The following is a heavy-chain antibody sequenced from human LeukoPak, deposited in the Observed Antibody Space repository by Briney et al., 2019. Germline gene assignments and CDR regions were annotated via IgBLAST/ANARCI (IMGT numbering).Heavy chain of an antibody. CDR3: ASGLSQGGGPIFDYYYGMDV. V-gene: IGHV1-46*01. J-gene: IGHJ6*02. D-gene: IGHD3-16*01. CDR2: INPSGGST. Sequence: ASVKVSCKASGYTFTSYYMHWVRQAPGQGLEWMGIINPSGGSTSYAQKFQGRVTMTRDTSTSTVYMELSSLRSEDTAVYYCASGLSQGGGPIFDYYYGMDVWGQGTTVTVSS. CDR1: GYTFTSYY.